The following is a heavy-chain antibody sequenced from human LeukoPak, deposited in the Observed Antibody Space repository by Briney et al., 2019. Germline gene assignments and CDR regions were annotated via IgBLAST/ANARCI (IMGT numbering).Heavy chain of an antibody. D-gene: IGHD6-19*01. CDR3: ARDLWQWPDAFDI. CDR1: GYTFTSYH. Sequence: ASVKVSCKASGYTFTSYHMHWVRQAPGQGLEWMGIINPSGGSTSYAQKFQGRVTMTRDTSTSTVYMELSSLRSEDTAVYYCARDLWQWPDAFDIWGQGTMVTVSS. V-gene: IGHV1-46*01. J-gene: IGHJ3*02. CDR2: INPSGGST.